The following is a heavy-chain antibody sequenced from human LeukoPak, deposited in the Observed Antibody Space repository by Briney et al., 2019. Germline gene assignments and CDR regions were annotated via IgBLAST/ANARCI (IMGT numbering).Heavy chain of an antibody. CDR1: GFTFSSYD. Sequence: GGSLRLSCAASGFTFSSYDMSWVRQAPGKGLEWVSAISGSGGTTYYADSVKGRFTISRDNSKNTLHLQMNSLRAEDTAVYFCAHGQQWLGIDYWGQGTLVTVSS. V-gene: IGHV3-23*01. CDR3: AHGQQWLGIDY. CDR2: ISGSGGTT. D-gene: IGHD6-19*01. J-gene: IGHJ4*02.